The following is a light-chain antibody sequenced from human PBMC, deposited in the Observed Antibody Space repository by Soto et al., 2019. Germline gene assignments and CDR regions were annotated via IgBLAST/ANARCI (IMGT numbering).Light chain of an antibody. CDR1: QGISSY. J-gene: IGKJ5*01. CDR3: QQLNSYPIT. V-gene: IGKV1-9*01. Sequence: DIQLTQSPSVLSASVGDRVTITSRASQGISSYLAWYQQKPGKAPKLLIYAASTLQSGVPSRFSGSGSGTEFTHTISSLQPEDFATYYCQQLNSYPITFGQGTRLEIK. CDR2: AAS.